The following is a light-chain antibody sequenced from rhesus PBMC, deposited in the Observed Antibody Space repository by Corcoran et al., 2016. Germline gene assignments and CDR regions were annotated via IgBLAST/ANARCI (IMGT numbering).Light chain of an antibody. Sequence: QVILTQSPATLSLSPGERATLSCRASQSVSSYLAWYQQKPGQAPRLLIYGASSRATGIPDRFSGSGSGTYFTLTISSLEPEDVGVYHCYQHSSGYSFGQGTKVGIK. J-gene: IGKJ2*01. CDR2: GAS. CDR1: QSVSSY. CDR3: YQHSSGYS. V-gene: IGKV3-10*01.